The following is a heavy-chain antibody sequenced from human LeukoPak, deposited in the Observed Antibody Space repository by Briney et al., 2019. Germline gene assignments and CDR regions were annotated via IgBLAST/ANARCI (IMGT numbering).Heavy chain of an antibody. J-gene: IGHJ4*02. CDR3: ARGHSNRNIWPHFDY. V-gene: IGHV3-7*03. CDR2: VKQDGVEK. CDR1: GFTFSNYW. D-gene: IGHD4-11*01. Sequence: GGSLRLSCAASGFTFSNYWMSWARLAPGKGLEWVAHVKQDGVEKYYVDSVKGRFIISRDNTKNSLYLQMNSLRAEDAAVYYCARGHSNRNIWPHFDYWGQGTLVTVSS.